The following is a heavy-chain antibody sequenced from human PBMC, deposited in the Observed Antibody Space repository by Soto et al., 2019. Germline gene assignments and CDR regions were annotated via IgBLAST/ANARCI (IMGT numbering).Heavy chain of an antibody. D-gene: IGHD3-16*01. V-gene: IGHV2-5*02. J-gene: IGHJ6*02. CDR1: GLSLSSSAVG. CDR3: AHRRDYGRMDV. CDR2: IYGDDNK. Sequence: QITLKESGPPLVKPTQTLTLTCTFSGLSLSSSAVGVGWIRQPPGKALEWLALIYGDDNKRYSPSLKSRLTITKDTSKNQVVFTMTNMDPVDTATYYCAHRRDYGRMDVWGQGTTVTVSS.